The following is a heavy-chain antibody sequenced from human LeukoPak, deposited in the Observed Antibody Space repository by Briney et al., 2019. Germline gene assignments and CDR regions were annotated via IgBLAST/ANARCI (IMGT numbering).Heavy chain of an antibody. D-gene: IGHD4-17*01. CDR1: GYTFTGYY. CDR2: MNPNSGNT. V-gene: IGHV1-8*02. Sequence: APVKVSCKASGYTFTGYYMHWVRQAPGQGLEWMGWMNPNSGNTGYAQKFQGRVTMTTDTSTSTAYMELRSLISDDAAVYYCARGDDYGDYWGLYWGQGTLVTVSS. CDR3: ARGDDYGDYWGLY. J-gene: IGHJ4*02.